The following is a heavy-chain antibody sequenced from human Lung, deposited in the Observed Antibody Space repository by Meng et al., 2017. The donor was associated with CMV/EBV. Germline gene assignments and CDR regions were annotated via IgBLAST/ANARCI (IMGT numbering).Heavy chain of an antibody. J-gene: IGHJ4*02. CDR2: IKQDGSEK. D-gene: IGHD1-26*01. CDR1: GFTFSRYG. V-gene: IGHV3-7*01. CDR3: VKGGTQDLDY. Sequence: SCAASGFTFSRYGMGWVRQVPGKGLEWVANIKQDGSEKYYVDSVKGRFTIARDNAKNSLYLQMNSLRADDTAVYYCVKGGTQDLDYWGQGTLVTVSS.